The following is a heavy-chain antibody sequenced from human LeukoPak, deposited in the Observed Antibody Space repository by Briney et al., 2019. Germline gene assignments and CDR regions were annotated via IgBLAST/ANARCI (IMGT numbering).Heavy chain of an antibody. CDR2: IYYSGST. V-gene: IGHV4-59*01. J-gene: IGHJ4*02. Sequence: KPSETLSLTCTGSGGSISSYYWSLIRQPPGKGLEWIGYIYYSGSTNYNPSLKSRVTISVDTSKNQFSLKLSSVTAADTAVYYCARNSCPSGSCYENRGYFDYWGQGTLVTVSS. D-gene: IGHD2-15*01. CDR1: GGSISSYY. CDR3: ARNSCPSGSCYENRGYFDY.